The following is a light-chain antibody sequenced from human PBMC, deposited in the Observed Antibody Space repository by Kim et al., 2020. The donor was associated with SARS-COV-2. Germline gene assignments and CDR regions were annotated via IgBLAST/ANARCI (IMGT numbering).Light chain of an antibody. J-gene: IGLJ3*02. CDR3: VSWDDSLNGPL. CDR1: NT. CDR2: GND. Sequence: NTVNWYQQLPGAAPKLLIYGNDQRPSGVPDRFSASKSDTSASLAISGLHSEDEAAYYCVSWDDSLNGPLFGGGTKLTVL. V-gene: IGLV1-44*01.